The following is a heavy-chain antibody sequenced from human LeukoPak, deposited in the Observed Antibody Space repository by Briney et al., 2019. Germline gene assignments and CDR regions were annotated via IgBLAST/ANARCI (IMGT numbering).Heavy chain of an antibody. V-gene: IGHV1-69*05. CDR3: ARSPKMVTTEFDY. CDR2: IIPIFGTA. D-gene: IGHD4-17*01. CDR1: GGTFSSYA. Sequence: SVKVSCKASGGTFSSYAISWVRQAPGQGLEWMGGIIPIFGTANYAQKFQGRVTITTDESTSTAYMELSSLRSEDTAVYYCARSPKMVTTEFDYWGQGTMVTVSS. J-gene: IGHJ3*01.